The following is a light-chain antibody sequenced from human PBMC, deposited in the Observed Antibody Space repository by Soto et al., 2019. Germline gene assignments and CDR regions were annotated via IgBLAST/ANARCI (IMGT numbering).Light chain of an antibody. CDR1: QSINTN. J-gene: IGKJ1*01. V-gene: IGKV3-15*01. Sequence: IVMTQSPATLSVSPGERATLSCRASQSINTNLAWFQQKPGRAPRLLIFGASTRAAGISDRFRGSGSGTEFTLTISSLQSVDFAVYYCQQYDNWPQTFGQGTKVDIK. CDR3: QQYDNWPQT. CDR2: GAS.